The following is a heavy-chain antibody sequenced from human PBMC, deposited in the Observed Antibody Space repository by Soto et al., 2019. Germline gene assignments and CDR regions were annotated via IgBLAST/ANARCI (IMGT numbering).Heavy chain of an antibody. CDR3: ARSPYYYYGMDV. CDR2: IYHSGST. J-gene: IGHJ6*02. Sequence: QVQLQESGPGLVKPSGTLSLTCAVSGGSISSSNWWSWVRQPPGKGLEWIGEIYHSGSTNYNPSLKIRVTISVDKSKNQCSLKLSSVTAADTAVYYCARSPYYYYGMDVWGQGTTVTVSS. CDR1: GGSISSSNW. V-gene: IGHV4-4*02.